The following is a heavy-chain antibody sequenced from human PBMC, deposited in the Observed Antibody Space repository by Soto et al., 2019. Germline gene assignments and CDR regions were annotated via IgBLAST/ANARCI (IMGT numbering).Heavy chain of an antibody. D-gene: IGHD6-13*01. Sequence: QVQLVQSGAEVKKPGASVKVSCKASGYTFTRYDINWVRQATGQGLEWMGWMNPNSGNTGYAQKFQGRVTMTRNTSISTAYMELSSLRSEDTAVYYCARWGIAAAGSYYYYYMDVWGKGTTVTVSS. V-gene: IGHV1-8*01. CDR1: GYTFTRYD. CDR2: MNPNSGNT. CDR3: ARWGIAAAGSYYYYYMDV. J-gene: IGHJ6*03.